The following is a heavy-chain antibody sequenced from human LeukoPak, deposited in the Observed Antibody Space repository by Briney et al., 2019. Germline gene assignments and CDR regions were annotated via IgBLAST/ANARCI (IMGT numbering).Heavy chain of an antibody. V-gene: IGHV4-34*01. CDR1: GGSFSGYY. D-gene: IGHD3-16*02. Sequence: PSETLSLTCAVYGGSFSGYYWSWIRQPPGKGLEWIGEINPSGSTNYNPSLKSRVTISVDTSKNQFSLKLSSVTTADTAVYYCARGGYDYVWGSYRYSVWFDPWGQGTLVTVSS. CDR3: ARGGYDYVWGSYRYSVWFDP. J-gene: IGHJ5*02. CDR2: INPSGST.